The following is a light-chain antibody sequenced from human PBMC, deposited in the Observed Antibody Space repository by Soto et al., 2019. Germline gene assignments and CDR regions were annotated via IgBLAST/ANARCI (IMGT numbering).Light chain of an antibody. Sequence: EIVMTQSPATLSVSPGERATLSCRASQSVSSNLAWYQQKPGQPPRLLIYGASTRATGIPARFSGSGSATEFSLTISSLQSEDFAVYYCQQYHNWPPYTFGQGTKLEIK. J-gene: IGKJ2*01. CDR1: QSVSSN. CDR3: QQYHNWPPYT. CDR2: GAS. V-gene: IGKV3-15*01.